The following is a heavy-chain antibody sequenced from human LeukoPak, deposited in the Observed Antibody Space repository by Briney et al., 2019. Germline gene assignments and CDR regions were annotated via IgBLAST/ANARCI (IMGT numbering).Heavy chain of an antibody. D-gene: IGHD3-3*01. CDR3: AREEYDDLGY. J-gene: IGHJ4*02. V-gene: IGHV3-74*01. Sequence: PGGSLRLSCAASGFTFNSFWMHWVRQVPGKGLVWVSRITSDGSGTSYADSVKGRFTISRDNAKNTLYLQMNSLRAEDTAVYYCAREEYDDLGYWGQGTLVTVSS. CDR1: GFTFNSFW. CDR2: ITSDGSGT.